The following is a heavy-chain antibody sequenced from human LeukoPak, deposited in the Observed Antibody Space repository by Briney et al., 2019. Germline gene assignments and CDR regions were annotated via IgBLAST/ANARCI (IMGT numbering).Heavy chain of an antibody. Sequence: ASVKVSCKVSGYTLTELSMHWVRQAPGKGLEWMGGFDPEDGETIYAQKFQGRVTMTEDTSTDTAYMELSSLRSEDTAVYYCATYYCDSSGRLYYFDYWGQGTLVTVSS. CDR1: GYTLTELS. J-gene: IGHJ4*02. CDR2: FDPEDGET. D-gene: IGHD3-22*01. V-gene: IGHV1-24*01. CDR3: ATYYCDSSGRLYYFDY.